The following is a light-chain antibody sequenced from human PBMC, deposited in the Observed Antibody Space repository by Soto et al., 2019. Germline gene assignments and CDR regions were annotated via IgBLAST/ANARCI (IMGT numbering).Light chain of an antibody. CDR1: QSVSNT. CDR2: RAS. Sequence: IVMTQSPATLSVSPGERATLSCRASQSVSNTLAWYQQKRGQAPRLLIYRASIRAPVIPARFSGGGSGTEFTLTISSLQSEDFAVYYSQQYNNCPYTLGQGTKLEIK. J-gene: IGKJ2*01. V-gene: IGKV3-15*01. CDR3: QQYNNCPYT.